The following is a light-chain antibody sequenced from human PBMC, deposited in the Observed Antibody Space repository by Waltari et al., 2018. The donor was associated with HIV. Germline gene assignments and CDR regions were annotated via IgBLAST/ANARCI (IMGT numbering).Light chain of an antibody. CDR3: NV. Sequence: QSVLSQPPSASGTPGQRVTISCSGGRSNFGSDYVNWYQHLPGTAPNLLIYRNDRRPSGVPERFSASKSGTAASLAISGLRSEDEAGMTANVFGSGTKVTVL. J-gene: IGLJ6*01. CDR2: RND. V-gene: IGLV1-47*01. CDR1: RSNFGSDY.